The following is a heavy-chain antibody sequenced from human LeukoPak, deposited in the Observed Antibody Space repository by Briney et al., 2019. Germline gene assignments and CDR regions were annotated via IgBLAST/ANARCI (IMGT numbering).Heavy chain of an antibody. CDR1: GYTFTSYG. V-gene: IGHV1-18*04. D-gene: IGHD6-19*01. CDR2: TSAYNGNT. CDR3: ARDQAVAGKRGVYNWFDP. Sequence: GASVKVSCKASGYTFTSYGISWVRQAPGQGLEWMGWTSAYNGNTNYAQKLQGRVTMTTDTSTSTAYMELRSLRSDDTAVYYCARDQAVAGKRGVYNWFDPWGQGTLVIVSS. J-gene: IGHJ5*02.